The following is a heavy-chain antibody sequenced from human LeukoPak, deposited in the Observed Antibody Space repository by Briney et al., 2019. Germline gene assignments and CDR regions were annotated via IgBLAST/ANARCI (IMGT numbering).Heavy chain of an antibody. J-gene: IGHJ4*02. Sequence: ASVKVSCKASGYTFTAYYIHWVRQAPGQGLEWMGRINPNSGGTKYAQKFQGRVTMTRDTSISTTYMELSRLTSDDTAVYYCARDGALDYWGQGTLVTVSS. CDR2: INPNSGGT. V-gene: IGHV1-2*06. CDR1: GYTFTAYY. CDR3: ARDGALDY.